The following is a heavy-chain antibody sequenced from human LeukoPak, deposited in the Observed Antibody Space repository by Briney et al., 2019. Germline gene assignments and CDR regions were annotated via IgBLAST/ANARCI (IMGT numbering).Heavy chain of an antibody. D-gene: IGHD3-22*01. Sequence: GSLRLSCAASGFTFSSYEMNWVRQAPGKGLEWVSYISSSGSTIYYADSVKGRFTISRDNAKNSLYLQMNSLRAEDTAVYYCARENYDSSGYYYWGQGTLVTVSS. J-gene: IGHJ4*02. CDR1: GFTFSSYE. CDR3: ARENYDSSGYYY. V-gene: IGHV3-48*03. CDR2: ISSSGSTI.